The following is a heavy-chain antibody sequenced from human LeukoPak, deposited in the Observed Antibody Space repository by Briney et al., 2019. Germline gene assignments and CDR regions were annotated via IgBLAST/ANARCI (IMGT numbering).Heavy chain of an antibody. V-gene: IGHV1-69*01. CDR2: IIPIFGTA. CDR3: ARSITIFGVVISDAFDI. CDR1: GGTFSSYA. Sequence: SVKVSCKASGGTFSSYAISWVRQAPGQGLEWMGGIIPIFGTANYAQKFQGRVTITADESTSTAYMELSSLRSEDTAVYYCARSITIFGVVISDAFDIWGQGTMVTVSS. J-gene: IGHJ3*02. D-gene: IGHD3-3*01.